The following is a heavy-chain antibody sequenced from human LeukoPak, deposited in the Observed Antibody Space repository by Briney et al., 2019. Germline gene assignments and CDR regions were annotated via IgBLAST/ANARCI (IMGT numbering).Heavy chain of an antibody. CDR3: ARGGIQVSGIDGFDC. V-gene: IGHV3-13*01. CDR1: GFTFIDYD. J-gene: IGHJ4*02. CDR2: IGIRGDT. D-gene: IGHD6-19*01. Sequence: PGGSLRLSCAASGFTFIDYDMHWVRQVIGKGLEWVSAIGIRGDTHYSGSVKGRFTFSRENAESSLYLQMNSLRAEDTAVYYCARGGIQVSGIDGFDCWGQGTLVTVSS.